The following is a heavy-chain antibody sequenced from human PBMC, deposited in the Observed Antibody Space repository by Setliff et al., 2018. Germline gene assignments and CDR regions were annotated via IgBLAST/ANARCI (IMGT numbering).Heavy chain of an antibody. D-gene: IGHD6-6*01. V-gene: IGHV1-8*02. CDR1: GYTFSNYD. Sequence: ASVKVSCKASGYTFSNYDINWVRQTTGQGLELMGWLNTNSGNTGYAQKFQGRVTITADESTSTVFIELSSLTSEDTAVYYCARLPARRRYYYYMDVWGGGTTVTVSS. J-gene: IGHJ6*03. CDR3: ARLPARRRYYYYMDV. CDR2: LNTNSGNT.